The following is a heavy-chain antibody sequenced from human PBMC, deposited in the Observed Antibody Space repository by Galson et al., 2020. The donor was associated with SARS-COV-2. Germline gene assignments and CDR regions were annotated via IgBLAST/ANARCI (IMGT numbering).Heavy chain of an antibody. Sequence: GESLKISCAASGFTFSDYYMSWIRQAPGKGLEWVSYISSSGSTIYYADSVKGRFTISRDNAKNSLYLQMNSLRAEDTAVYYCARVHDIPGYYYYYMDVWGKGTTVTVSS. J-gene: IGHJ6*03. CDR3: ARVHDIPGYYYYYMDV. V-gene: IGHV3-11*01. CDR2: ISSSGSTI. CDR1: GFTFSDYY. D-gene: IGHD3-9*01.